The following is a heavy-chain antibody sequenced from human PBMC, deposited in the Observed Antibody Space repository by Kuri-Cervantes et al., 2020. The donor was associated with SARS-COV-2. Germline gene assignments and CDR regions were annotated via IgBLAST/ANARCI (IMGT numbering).Heavy chain of an antibody. Sequence: GKSLKISWAASGFTFSSYGMHWVRQAPGKGLEWVSSISSSSSYIYYADSVKGRFTISRDNAKNSLYLKMNSLKAEDTAVYYCARGVGYGDYTFDYWGQGTLVTVSS. CDR3: ARGVGYGDYTFDY. CDR2: ISSSSSYI. D-gene: IGHD4-17*01. J-gene: IGHJ4*02. V-gene: IGHV3-21*01. CDR1: GFTFSSYG.